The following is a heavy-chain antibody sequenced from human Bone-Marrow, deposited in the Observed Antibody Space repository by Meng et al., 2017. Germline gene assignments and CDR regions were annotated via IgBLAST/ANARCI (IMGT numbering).Heavy chain of an antibody. J-gene: IGHJ4*02. CDR2: IYYSGST. V-gene: IGHV4-59*02. CDR1: SGSVSDYY. CDR3: ARVMNGYSSGWYVDY. D-gene: IGHD6-19*01. Sequence: QLQLQESGPGLVKPSETLSLTCSVSSGSVSDYYWGWIRQPPGKGLEWIGYIYYSGSTNYNPSLKSRVTISLDASKNQFSLNLSSVTTADTAVYYCARVMNGYSSGWYVDYWGQGTLVTVSS.